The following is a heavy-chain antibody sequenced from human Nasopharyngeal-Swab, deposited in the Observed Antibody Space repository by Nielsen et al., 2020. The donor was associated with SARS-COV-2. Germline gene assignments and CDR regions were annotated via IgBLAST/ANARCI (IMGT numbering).Heavy chain of an antibody. V-gene: IGHV2-5*01. J-gene: IGHJ4*02. Sequence: SGPTLVKPTETLRLTCTFSGFSLSTSGVGVGWIRQPPGKALEWLALIYWHDERRYRPSLKSRLTITKDTSKNQVVLTMTNMDPVDTATYYCAHTAGDLYCSGGSCYSPDYWGQGTLVTVSS. CDR2: IYWHDER. CDR3: AHTAGDLYCSGGSCYSPDY. CDR1: GFSLSTSGVG. D-gene: IGHD2-15*01.